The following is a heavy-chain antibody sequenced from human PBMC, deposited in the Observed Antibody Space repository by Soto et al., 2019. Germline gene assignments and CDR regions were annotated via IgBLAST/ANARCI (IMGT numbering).Heavy chain of an antibody. J-gene: IGHJ4*02. V-gene: IGHV1-3*01. CDR3: ARDPEGEWLVPYYFDY. CDR1: GYTFTSYA. Sequence: QVQLVQSGAEVKKPGASVKVSCKASGYTFTSYAMHWVRQAPGQRLEWMGWINAGNGNTKYSQKFQGRVTITRDTSASTAYMELSSLRSEDTAVYYCARDPEGEWLVPYYFDYWGQGTLVTVSS. D-gene: IGHD6-19*01. CDR2: INAGNGNT.